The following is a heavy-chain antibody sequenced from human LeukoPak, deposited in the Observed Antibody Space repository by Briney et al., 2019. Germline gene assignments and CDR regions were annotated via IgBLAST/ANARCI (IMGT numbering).Heavy chain of an antibody. Sequence: ASVKVSCKASGYTFTGYYMHWVRQAPGQGLEWMGWMNPNSGNTGYAQKFQGRVTMTRNTSISTAYMELSSLRSEDTAVYYCARGRDPPLIAAAGIYWFDPWGQGTLVTVSS. J-gene: IGHJ5*02. CDR1: GYTFTGYY. CDR3: ARGRDPPLIAAAGIYWFDP. CDR2: MNPNSGNT. D-gene: IGHD6-13*01. V-gene: IGHV1-8*02.